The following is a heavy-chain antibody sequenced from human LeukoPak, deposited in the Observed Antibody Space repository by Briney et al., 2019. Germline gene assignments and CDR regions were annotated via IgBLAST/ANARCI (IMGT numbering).Heavy chain of an antibody. CDR1: GFTFSSYG. J-gene: IGHJ6*04. CDR3: AKAPISIYRIPEMDV. CDR2: IWYDGSNK. D-gene: IGHD2-21*01. V-gene: IGHV3-33*06. Sequence: PGGPLRLSCGASGFTFSSYGMHWVRQAPGKGLEWVAVIWYDGSNKYYADSVKGRFTISRDNSKNTLYLQMNSLRAEDTAVYYCAKAPISIYRIPEMDVWGKGTTVTVSS.